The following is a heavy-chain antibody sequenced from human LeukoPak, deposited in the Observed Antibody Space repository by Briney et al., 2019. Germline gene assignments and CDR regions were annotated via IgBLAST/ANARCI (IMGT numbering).Heavy chain of an antibody. Sequence: PSETLSLTCAVYGGSFSGYYWSWIRQPPGKGLEWIGEINHSGSTNYNPSLKSRVTISVDTSKNQFSPKLSSVTAADTAVYYCARRSYYFDYWGQGTLVSVSS. CDR3: ARRSYYFDY. V-gene: IGHV4-34*01. CDR2: INHSGST. CDR1: GGSFSGYY. J-gene: IGHJ4*02.